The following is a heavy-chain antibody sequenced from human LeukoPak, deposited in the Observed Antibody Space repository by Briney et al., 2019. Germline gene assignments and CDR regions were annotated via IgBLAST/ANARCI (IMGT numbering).Heavy chain of an antibody. CDR1: GYSFTSYW. V-gene: IGHV5-10-1*01. D-gene: IGHD1-26*01. CDR2: IDPSDSYT. J-gene: IGHJ4*02. CDR3: ARHAPGATDY. Sequence: GEPLKISCKGSGYSFTSYWISWVRQMPGKGLEWMGRIDPSDSYTNYSPSFQGHVTISADKSISTAYLQWSSLKASDTAMYYCARHAPGATDYWGQGTLVTVSS.